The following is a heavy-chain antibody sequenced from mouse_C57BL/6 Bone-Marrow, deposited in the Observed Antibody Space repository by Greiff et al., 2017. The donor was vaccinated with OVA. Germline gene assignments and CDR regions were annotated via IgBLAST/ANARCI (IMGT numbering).Heavy chain of an antibody. CDR3: ARPVYDGYSFAY. J-gene: IGHJ3*01. CDR2: ISSGGSYT. Sequence: EVMLVESGGDLVKPGGSLKLSCAASGFTFSSYGMSWVRQTPDKRLEWVATISSGGSYTYYPDSVKGRFTISRDNAKNTLYLQMSSLKSEDTAMYYCARPVYDGYSFAYWGQGTLVTVSA. D-gene: IGHD2-3*01. CDR1: GFTFSSYG. V-gene: IGHV5-6*02.